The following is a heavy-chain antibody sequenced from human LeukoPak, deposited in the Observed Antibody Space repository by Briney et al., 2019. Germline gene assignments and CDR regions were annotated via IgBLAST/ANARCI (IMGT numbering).Heavy chain of an antibody. CDR2: MSSSGSTI. CDR3: AREYYVWGSYRDDALDI. V-gene: IGHV3-11*01. Sequence: PGGSLRLSCAASGFTFSDYYMSWIRQAPGKGLEWVSYMSSSGSTIYYADSVKGRFTISRDNAKNSLYLQMNSLRAEDTAVYYCAREYYVWGSYRDDALDIWGQGTMVTVSS. J-gene: IGHJ3*02. CDR1: GFTFSDYY. D-gene: IGHD3-16*02.